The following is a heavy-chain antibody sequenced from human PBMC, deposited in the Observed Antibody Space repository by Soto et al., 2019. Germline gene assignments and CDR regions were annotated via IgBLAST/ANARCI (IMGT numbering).Heavy chain of an antibody. CDR1: GGSISSGDYY. J-gene: IGHJ4*02. V-gene: IGHV4-30-4*01. Sequence: PSETLSLTCTVSGGSISSGDYYWSWIRQPPGKGLEWIEYISYSGGTYYNPSLKSRVTISVDTSKNQFSLKLSSVTAADTAVYYCARAYSDYSSDYWGQGTLVTVSS. CDR2: ISYSGGT. D-gene: IGHD4-17*01. CDR3: ARAYSDYSSDY.